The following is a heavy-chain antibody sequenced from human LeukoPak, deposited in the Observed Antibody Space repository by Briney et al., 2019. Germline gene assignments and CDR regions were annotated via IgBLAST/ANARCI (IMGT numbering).Heavy chain of an antibody. Sequence: SGGSLRLSCAASGFTFSSYAMSWVRQAPGKGLEWIGSIYYSGSTYYNPSLKSRVTISVDTSKNQFSLKLSSVTAADTAVYYCAKIPYNRWLYYFDYWGQGTLVTVSS. V-gene: IGHV4-59*05. CDR3: AKIPYNRWLYYFDY. D-gene: IGHD1-1*01. J-gene: IGHJ4*02. CDR1: GFTFSSYA. CDR2: IYYSGST.